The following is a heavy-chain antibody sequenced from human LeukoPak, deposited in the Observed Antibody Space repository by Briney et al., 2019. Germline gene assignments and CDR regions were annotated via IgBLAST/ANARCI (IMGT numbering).Heavy chain of an antibody. J-gene: IGHJ4*02. D-gene: IGHD1-26*01. CDR1: GFTFSSYA. CDR3: AKGGRGVHSGSYPYYFDY. Sequence: GGSLRLSCAASGFTFSSYAMHWVRQAPGKGLEWVAVISYDGSNKYYADSVKGRFTISRDNSKNTLYLQMNSLRAEDTAVYYCAKGGRGVHSGSYPYYFDYWGQGTLVTVSS. CDR2: ISYDGSNK. V-gene: IGHV3-30-3*01.